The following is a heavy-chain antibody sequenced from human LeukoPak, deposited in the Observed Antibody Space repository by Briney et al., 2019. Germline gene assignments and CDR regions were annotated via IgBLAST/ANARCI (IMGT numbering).Heavy chain of an antibody. CDR2: ISPYNGNT. J-gene: IGHJ6*03. CDR1: GYTFTNYD. D-gene: IGHD6-6*01. Sequence: ASVEVSCKASGYTFTNYDISWVRQAPGQGLEWMGWISPYNGNTNYAQKFQGRVTITTHTSTSTAYMELRSLRSDDTAVYYCATDHRQSSSSSYYYYMDVWGTGTTVTVSS. V-gene: IGHV1-18*01. CDR3: ATDHRQSSSSSYYYYMDV.